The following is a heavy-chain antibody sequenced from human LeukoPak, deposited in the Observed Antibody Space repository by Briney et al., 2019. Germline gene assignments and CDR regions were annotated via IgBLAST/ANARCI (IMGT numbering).Heavy chain of an antibody. V-gene: IGHV3-23*01. D-gene: IGHD3-10*01. CDR3: AKRLLWFGEPVDY. Sequence: GGSLRLSCAASGFTFSTHAFSWVRQAPGKGLEWVSAISDTGYWTFYADSVKGRFAISRDNSKNTLYLQMNSLRAEDTAVYYCAKRLLWFGEPVDYWGQGTLVTVSS. CDR1: GFTFSTHA. J-gene: IGHJ4*02. CDR2: ISDTGYWT.